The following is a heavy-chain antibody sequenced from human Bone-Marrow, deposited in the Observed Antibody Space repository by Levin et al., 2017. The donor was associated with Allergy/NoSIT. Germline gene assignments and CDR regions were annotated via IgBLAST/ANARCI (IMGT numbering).Heavy chain of an antibody. CDR3: TREISGRPDNKKVRAVIPSH. D-gene: IGHD3-10*01. CDR1: GFSFSEYY. J-gene: IGHJ4*02. V-gene: IGHV3-11*05. CDR2: IGGRSTDT. Sequence: GGSLRLSCAASGFSFSEYYMTWIRQAPGKGLEWISYIGGRSTDTLYADSVKGRFTISRDNAKKSLYLQMSSLRVGATAVDYCTREISGRPDNKKVRAVIPSHWGQGTLVTVSS.